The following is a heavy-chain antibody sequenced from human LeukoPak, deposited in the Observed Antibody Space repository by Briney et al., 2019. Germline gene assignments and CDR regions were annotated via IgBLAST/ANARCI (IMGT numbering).Heavy chain of an antibody. CDR1: GLTFSNYW. CDR2: ISNDGTST. V-gene: IGHV3-74*01. CDR3: ARARWGAAALFDY. J-gene: IGHJ4*02. Sequence: PGGSLRLSCAVSGLTFSNYWMHWVRQAPGKGLVWVSRISNDGTSTSYADSVKGRFTISRDNSKNTLYLQMNSLRAEDTAVYYCARARWGAAALFDYWGQGTLVTVS. D-gene: IGHD6-13*01.